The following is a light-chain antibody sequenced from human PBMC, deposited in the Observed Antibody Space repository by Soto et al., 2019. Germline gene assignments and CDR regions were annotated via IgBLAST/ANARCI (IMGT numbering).Light chain of an antibody. J-gene: IGKJ1*01. V-gene: IGKV1-5*03. CDR2: KAS. Sequence: DIQMTQSPSTLSASVGDRVTITCRASQSISDWLAWYQQRPGKAPKLLIYKASNLQNGVPSRFSGSGSGTEFSLTITSLQPDDFATYYCQQDNNYWTFGQGTKVENK. CDR1: QSISDW. CDR3: QQDNNYWT.